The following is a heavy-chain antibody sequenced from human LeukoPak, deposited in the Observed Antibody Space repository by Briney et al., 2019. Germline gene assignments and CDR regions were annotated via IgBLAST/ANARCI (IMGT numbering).Heavy chain of an antibody. Sequence: SETLSLTCAVYGGSFSGYYWSWVSQQPGKGMEWIGEINHSGRTKNNPSRKRRVKISVNTTKNQFSLKLSSVTAADTAVYYCARGRNLVVPAAMGALDYYYYMDVWGKGTTVTVSS. J-gene: IGHJ6*03. CDR2: INHSGRT. V-gene: IGHV4-34*01. D-gene: IGHD2-2*01. CDR1: GGSFSGYY. CDR3: ARGRNLVVPAAMGALDYYYYMDV.